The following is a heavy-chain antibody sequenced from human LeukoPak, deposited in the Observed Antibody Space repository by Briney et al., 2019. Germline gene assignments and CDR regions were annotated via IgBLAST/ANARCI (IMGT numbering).Heavy chain of an antibody. J-gene: IGHJ4*02. D-gene: IGHD4-23*01. Sequence: GGSLRLSCAASGFTFSIYGMSWVRQASGKELVWVLTLSGRDSNTYYAESVEGRYIISRDNSRNTLYLQMNSLRAEDTAVYYCARRSDYGGNGNYFDYWGQGTPVTVSS. CDR2: LSGRDSNT. V-gene: IGHV3-23*01. CDR1: GFTFSIYG. CDR3: ARRSDYGGNGNYFDY.